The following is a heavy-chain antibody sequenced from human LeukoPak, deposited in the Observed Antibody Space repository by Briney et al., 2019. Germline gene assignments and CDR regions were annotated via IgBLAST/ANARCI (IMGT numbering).Heavy chain of an antibody. CDR1: VYTFTSYG. Sequence: GASVNVSCKASVYTFTSYGISWVRQAPGQGLEWMGWISAYNGNTNYAQKLQGRVTMTTDTSTSTAYMELRSLRSDDTAVYYCARDSPLWMIVVVTDDAFDIWGQGTMVTVSS. CDR3: ARDSPLWMIVVVTDDAFDI. J-gene: IGHJ3*02. V-gene: IGHV1-18*01. CDR2: ISAYNGNT. D-gene: IGHD3-22*01.